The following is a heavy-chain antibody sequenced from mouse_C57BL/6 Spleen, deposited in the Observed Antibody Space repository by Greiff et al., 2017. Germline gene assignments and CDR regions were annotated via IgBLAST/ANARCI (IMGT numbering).Heavy chain of an antibody. CDR1: GYTFTDYY. CDR2: INPNNGGT. CDR3: ARNGYYLFAY. V-gene: IGHV1-26*01. Sequence: VQLQQSGPELVKPGASVTISCKASGYTFTDYYMNWVNQSHGKSLEWIGDINPNNGGTSYNQKFKGKATLTVDKSYSTAYMELRSLTAEDSAVYYCARNGYYLFAYWGQGTLVTVSA. J-gene: IGHJ3*01. D-gene: IGHD2-3*01.